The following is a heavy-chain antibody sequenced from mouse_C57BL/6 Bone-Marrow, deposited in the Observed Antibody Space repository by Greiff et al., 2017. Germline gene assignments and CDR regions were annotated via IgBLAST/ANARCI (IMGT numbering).Heavy chain of an antibody. V-gene: IGHV5-9-1*02. CDR3: TREAYYSNYGGLYFDV. CDR1: GFTFSSYA. J-gene: IGHJ1*03. D-gene: IGHD2-5*01. CDR2: ISSGGDYI. Sequence: EVQGMESGEGLVKPGGSLKLSCAASGFTFSSYAMSWVRQTPEKRLEWVAYISSGGDYIYYADTVKGRFTISRDNARNTLYLQMSSLKSEDTAMYYCTREAYYSNYGGLYFDVWGTGTTVTVSS.